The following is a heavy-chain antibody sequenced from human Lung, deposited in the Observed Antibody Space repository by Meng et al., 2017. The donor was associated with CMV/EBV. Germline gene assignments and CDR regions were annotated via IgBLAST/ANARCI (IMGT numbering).Heavy chain of an antibody. Sequence: VQVWRCGRRPVKPGGGLCLSCAAPGVILSGYRLNRVRQAPGKGLEWVSSISSSSSYIYYADSVKGRFTISRDNAKNSLYLQMNSLRAEDTAVYYCARDGRLDPWGQGTLVTVSS. V-gene: IGHV3-21*01. CDR2: ISSSSSYI. CDR3: ARDGRLDP. CDR1: GVILSGYR. J-gene: IGHJ5*02. D-gene: IGHD1-26*01.